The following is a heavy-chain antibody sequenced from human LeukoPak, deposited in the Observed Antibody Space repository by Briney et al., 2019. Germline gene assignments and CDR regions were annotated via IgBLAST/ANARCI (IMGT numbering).Heavy chain of an antibody. Sequence: PGGSLRLSCAASGFTFSSYEMNWVRQAPGKGLEWVSYISSSGSSIYYADSVKGRFSISRDNAKNSLYLQMNSLRVEDTAVYYCARAGITCSTTSCLSYWGQGTLATVSS. J-gene: IGHJ4*02. CDR1: GFTFSSYE. CDR2: ISSSGSSI. D-gene: IGHD2-2*01. CDR3: ARAGITCSTTSCLSY. V-gene: IGHV3-48*03.